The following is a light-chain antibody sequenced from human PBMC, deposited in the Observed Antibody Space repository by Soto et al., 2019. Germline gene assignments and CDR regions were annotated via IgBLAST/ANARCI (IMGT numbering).Light chain of an antibody. J-gene: IGLJ3*02. CDR1: SSDVGGYKF. V-gene: IGLV2-14*01. CDR2: EVN. Sequence: SALTQPASVSASPGQSITISCTGTSSDVGGYKFVSWYQHHPGKAPKLMIYEVNNRPSGVSNRFSGSKSGNTASLTISGLQPEDEADYYWLSYTSANTRVFGGGTKLTVL. CDR3: LSYTSANTRV.